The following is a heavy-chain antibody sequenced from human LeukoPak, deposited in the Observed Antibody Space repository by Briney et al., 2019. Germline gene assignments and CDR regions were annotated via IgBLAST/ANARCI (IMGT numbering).Heavy chain of an antibody. Sequence: GASVKVSCKASGYTFTSYYMHWVRQAPGQGLEWMGIINPSGGGTSYAQKFQGRVTMTRDMSTSTVYMELSSLRSEDTAVYYCARNPMVVVPAAPGNYYYYYYMDVWGKGTTVTVSS. CDR1: GYTFTSYY. CDR2: INPSGGGT. D-gene: IGHD2-2*01. V-gene: IGHV1-46*01. J-gene: IGHJ6*03. CDR3: ARNPMVVVPAAPGNYYYYYYMDV.